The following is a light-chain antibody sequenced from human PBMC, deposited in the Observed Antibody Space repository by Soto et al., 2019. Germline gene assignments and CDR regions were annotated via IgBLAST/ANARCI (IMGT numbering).Light chain of an antibody. CDR1: QSISRN. CDR3: QQSYTTASIT. Sequence: DIQMTQSPSCLSASVGDRVTITCRASQSISRNLNWYQHKPGKAPKLLIYAASSLQNGVPSRFSGRGSGTEFTLSISSLQPEDFGTYYCQQSYTTASITFGQGTRLEIK. CDR2: AAS. J-gene: IGKJ5*01. V-gene: IGKV1-39*01.